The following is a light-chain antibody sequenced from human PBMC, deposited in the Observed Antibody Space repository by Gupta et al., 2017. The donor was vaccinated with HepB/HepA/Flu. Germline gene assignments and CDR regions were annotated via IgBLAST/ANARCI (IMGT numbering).Light chain of an antibody. J-gene: IGLJ2*01. CDR3: GTWDSSLSGLV. CDR1: SSNIGNNF. Sequence: QSVLTQPPTVSAAPGQMVTISCSGSSSNIGNNFVSWYQQRPVTAPKLLIYDNNKRPSGIPDRFSGSKSGTSATLGITGLQSGEEADYYCGTWDSSLSGLVFGGGTKLTVL. V-gene: IGLV1-51*01. CDR2: DNN.